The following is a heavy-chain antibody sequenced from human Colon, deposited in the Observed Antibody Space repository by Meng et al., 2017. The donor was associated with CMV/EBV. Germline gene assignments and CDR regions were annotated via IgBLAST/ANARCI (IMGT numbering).Heavy chain of an antibody. CDR1: LSLTTSGVG. CDR3: ARRGEDGDYLNYFDS. CDR2: IYWDDDK. J-gene: IGHJ4*02. D-gene: IGHD4-17*01. Sequence: LSLTTSGVGVGWVRQPPGKALEWLALIYWDDDKRYSPSLKNRLTITKDTSKNQVVLTLTNVAPVDTATYYCARRGEDGDYLNYFDSWGQGTLVTVSS. V-gene: IGHV2-5*02.